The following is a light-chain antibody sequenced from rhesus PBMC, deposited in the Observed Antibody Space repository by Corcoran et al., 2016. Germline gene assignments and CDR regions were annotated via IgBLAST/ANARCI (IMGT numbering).Light chain of an antibody. CDR2: GGS. CDR1: SRDGGGYNY. Sequence: QAAPTQPPSVSGSPGQSVTISCTGPSRDGGGYNYDSWYQQHPGKAPKLIIYGGSKRPSGVSDRFSGSKFGNTASLNISGLQAEDESDYYCCCYTCSSAHIFGAGTRLTVL. J-gene: IGLJ1*01. CDR3: CCYTCSSAHI. V-gene: IGLV2S7*01.